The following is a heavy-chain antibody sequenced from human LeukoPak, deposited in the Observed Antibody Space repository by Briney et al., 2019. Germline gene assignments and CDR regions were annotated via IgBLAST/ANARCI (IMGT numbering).Heavy chain of an antibody. J-gene: IGHJ4*02. CDR2: ISTSGST. D-gene: IGHD6-19*01. CDR3: ARLETSSGSLSYFDY. CDR1: GGSISSYY. Sequence: SETLSLTCTVSGGSISSYYWSWIRQPAGKGLESIGHISTSGSTNYNPSLKSRVTISVDTSKNQFSLKLSSVTAADTAVYYCARLETSSGSLSYFDYWGQGTLVTVSS. V-gene: IGHV4-4*07.